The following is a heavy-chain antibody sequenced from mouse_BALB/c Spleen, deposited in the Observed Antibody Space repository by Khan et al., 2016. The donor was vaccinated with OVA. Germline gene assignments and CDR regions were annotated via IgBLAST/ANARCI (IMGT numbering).Heavy chain of an antibody. Sequence: QLEEAGPGLVKPSQSLSLTCTVTGYSITSDYAWNWIRQFPGNKLEWMGYLSYSGNTKYNPSLKSRISINRDTSKNQFFLQLNFVTIEDTATYYCARIQGGDFDYWGQGTTLTVSS. D-gene: IGHD3-2*02. J-gene: IGHJ2*01. CDR3: ARIQGGDFDY. CDR1: GYSITSDYA. CDR2: LSYSGNT. V-gene: IGHV3-2*02.